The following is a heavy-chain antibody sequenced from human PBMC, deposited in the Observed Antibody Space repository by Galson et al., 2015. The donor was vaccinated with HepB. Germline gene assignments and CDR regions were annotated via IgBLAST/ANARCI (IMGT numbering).Heavy chain of an antibody. D-gene: IGHD3-10*01. V-gene: IGHV3-74*01. CDR2: INTDGGSI. J-gene: IGHJ4*02. CDR1: GFTFSNYW. Sequence: SLRLSCAASGFTFSNYWMHWVRQAPGKGLVWVSRINTDGGSINCADSVKGRFTVSRDNAENTLHLQMSSLRTEDTAVYYCGRGYYGSGSPPGFEDWGQGTLVPVSS. CDR3: GRGYYGSGSPPGFED.